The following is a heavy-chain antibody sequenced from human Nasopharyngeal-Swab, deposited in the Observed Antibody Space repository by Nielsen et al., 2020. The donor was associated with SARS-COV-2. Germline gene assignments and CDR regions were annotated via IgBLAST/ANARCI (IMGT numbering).Heavy chain of an antibody. J-gene: IGHJ6*03. Sequence: RQAPGKGLEWIGYIYYSGSTNYNPSLKSRVTISVDTSKNQFSLKLSSVTAADTAVYYCARFGDYYYYYMDVWGKGTTVTVSS. V-gene: IGHV4-59*01. CDR2: IYYSGST. D-gene: IGHD3-16*01. CDR3: ARFGDYYYYYMDV.